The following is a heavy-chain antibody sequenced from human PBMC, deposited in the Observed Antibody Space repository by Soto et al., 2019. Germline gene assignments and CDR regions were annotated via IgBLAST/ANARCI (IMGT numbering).Heavy chain of an antibody. V-gene: IGHV4-61*01. D-gene: IGHD2-21*02. Sequence: SETLSLTCSVSGDSVRSGTYYWSWIRQPPGKGLEWIGYMYNTGSTVYNPSFKSRVTISVDTSKNQFSLKLNSVTAADTAVYYCARDLWGYCGTDCYPLDVWGQGTTVTVSS. J-gene: IGHJ6*02. CDR1: GDSVRSGTYY. CDR2: MYNTGST. CDR3: ARDLWGYCGTDCYPLDV.